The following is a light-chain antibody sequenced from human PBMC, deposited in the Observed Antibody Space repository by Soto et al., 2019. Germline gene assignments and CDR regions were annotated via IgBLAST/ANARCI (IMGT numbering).Light chain of an antibody. Sequence: DIQMTQSPSSLSASVGDRVTITCQASQDVSNYLNWCQQKLGKAPKLLIYDASNLETGVPSRFSGSGSGTYFSFTISSLQPEDFATYYCQQYSNLITFGQGTRLEIK. J-gene: IGKJ5*01. V-gene: IGKV1-33*01. CDR1: QDVSNY. CDR3: QQYSNLIT. CDR2: DAS.